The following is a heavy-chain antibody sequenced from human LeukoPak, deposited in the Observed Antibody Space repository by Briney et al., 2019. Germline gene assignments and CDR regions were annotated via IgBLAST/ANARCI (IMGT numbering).Heavy chain of an antibody. J-gene: IGHJ6*03. Sequence: GESLKISCEASGFKISSYWIAWVRQMPGKGLERMGIIYPGDSDTRYSPSFQGQVTISADKSINTAYLQWSSLKASDTATYFCARQDGGSLETSIPVWRKGTTVIASS. CDR2: IYPGDSDT. V-gene: IGHV5-51*01. CDR1: GFKISSYW. CDR3: ARQDGGSLETSIPV. D-gene: IGHD1-26*01.